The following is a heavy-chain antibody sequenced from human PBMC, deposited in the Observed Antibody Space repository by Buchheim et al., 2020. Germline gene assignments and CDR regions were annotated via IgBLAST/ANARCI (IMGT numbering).Heavy chain of an antibody. CDR3: ASIRTGDLYYFDY. Sequence: EVQLVESGGGLVKPGGSLRLSCAASGFTFSRYSMNWVRQAPGKGLEWVSSISSSSSYIYYADSVKGRFTISRDNAKNSLYLQMNSLRAEDTAVYYCASIRTGDLYYFDYWGQGTL. CDR2: ISSSSSYI. V-gene: IGHV3-21*01. D-gene: IGHD2-21*02. J-gene: IGHJ4*02. CDR1: GFTFSRYS.